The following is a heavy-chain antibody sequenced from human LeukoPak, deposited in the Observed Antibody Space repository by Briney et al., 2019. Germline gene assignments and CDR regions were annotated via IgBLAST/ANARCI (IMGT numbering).Heavy chain of an antibody. CDR2: MYDGGRT. D-gene: IGHD5-12*01. Sequence: PGGSLRLSCAASGFTVSSKYMSWVRQAPGKELEWVSIMYDGGRTYYADSVRGRFTISRDNSKNTLHLQMNSLRADDTAVYYCARGLTYSFLDYWGQGTQVTVSS. V-gene: IGHV3-53*01. J-gene: IGHJ4*02. CDR1: GFTVSSKY. CDR3: ARGLTYSFLDY.